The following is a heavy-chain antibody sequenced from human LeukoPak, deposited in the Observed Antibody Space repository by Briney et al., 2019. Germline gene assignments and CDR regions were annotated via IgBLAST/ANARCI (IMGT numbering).Heavy chain of an antibody. CDR3: ASHGQYSSSWYGGPYYYYYMDV. D-gene: IGHD6-13*01. CDR2: IYTSGST. CDR1: GASISSYY. Sequence: PSETLSLTCTVSGASISSYYWSWIRQPPGKGLEWIGFIYTSGSTNYTPSLKSRVTISVDTSKTHFSLKLSSVTAADTAVYYCASHGQYSSSWYGGPYYYYYMDVWGKGTTVTVSS. V-gene: IGHV4-4*09. J-gene: IGHJ6*03.